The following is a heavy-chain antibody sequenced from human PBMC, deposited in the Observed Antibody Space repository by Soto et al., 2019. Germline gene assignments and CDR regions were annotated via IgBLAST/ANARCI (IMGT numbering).Heavy chain of an antibody. CDR1: GYTFTSYD. V-gene: IGHV1-8*01. D-gene: IGHD2-2*01. J-gene: IGHJ5*02. Sequence: QVQLVQSGAEVKKPGASVKVSCKASGYTFTSYDINWVRQATGQGLEWMGWMNPNSGNTGYAQKSQGRVTRTRNTSIRTAYMELSSRRFEDTAVYYCARWALMRYCISTSCYGSHGFDPWGQGTLVTVSS. CDR2: MNPNSGNT. CDR3: ARWALMRYCISTSCYGSHGFDP.